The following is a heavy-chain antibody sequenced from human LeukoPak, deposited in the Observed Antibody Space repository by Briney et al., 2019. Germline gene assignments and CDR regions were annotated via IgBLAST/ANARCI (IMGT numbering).Heavy chain of an antibody. CDR2: INHSGST. CDR3: VRGPYGSGISNWFDP. Sequence: SETLSLTCAVYGGSFSGYYWSWIRQPPGKGLEWIGEINHSGSTNYNPSLQSRVIVSVDTSKNQFSLKLSSVSAADTAVYYCVRGPYGSGISNWFDPWGQGTQVIVSS. V-gene: IGHV4-34*01. J-gene: IGHJ5*02. D-gene: IGHD3-10*01. CDR1: GGSFSGYY.